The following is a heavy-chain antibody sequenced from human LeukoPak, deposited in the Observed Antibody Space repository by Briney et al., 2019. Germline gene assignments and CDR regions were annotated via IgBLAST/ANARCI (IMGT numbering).Heavy chain of an antibody. D-gene: IGHD1-1*01. Sequence: GRSLRLSCAASGFTFSSYGMHWVRQAPGKGLEWVAVIWYDGSNKYYADSVKGRFTISRDNSKNTLYQQMNSLRAEDTAVYYCARGGETGTTPFDYWGQGTLVTVSS. CDR1: GFTFSSYG. CDR3: ARGGETGTTPFDY. CDR2: IWYDGSNK. V-gene: IGHV3-33*01. J-gene: IGHJ4*02.